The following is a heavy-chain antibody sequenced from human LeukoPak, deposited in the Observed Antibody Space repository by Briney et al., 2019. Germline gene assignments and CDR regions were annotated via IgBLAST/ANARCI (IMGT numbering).Heavy chain of an antibody. Sequence: GESLKISCKGSGYSFTSYWIGWVRQMPGKGLEWMGIIYPGDSDTRYSPSFQGKVTISADKSISTAYLQWSSLKASDTAMYYCARDTGYQLPSFGAFDIWGQGTMVTVSS. CDR1: GYSFTSYW. D-gene: IGHD2-2*01. CDR3: ARDTGYQLPSFGAFDI. V-gene: IGHV5-51*01. CDR2: IYPGDSDT. J-gene: IGHJ3*02.